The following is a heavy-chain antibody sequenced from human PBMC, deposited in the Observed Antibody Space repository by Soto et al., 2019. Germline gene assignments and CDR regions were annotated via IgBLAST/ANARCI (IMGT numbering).Heavy chain of an antibody. CDR1: GYTFTSYG. J-gene: IGHJ4*03. D-gene: IGHD5-12*01. CDR2: ISAYNGNT. Sequence: GASVKVSCKASGYTFTSYGISWVRQAPGQGLEWMGWISAYNGNTNYAQKLQGRVTMTTDTSTSTAYMELRSLRSDDTAVYYCARSDHIVATANGFDDWGQGTMVTVSS. V-gene: IGHV1-18*04. CDR3: ARSDHIVATANGFDD.